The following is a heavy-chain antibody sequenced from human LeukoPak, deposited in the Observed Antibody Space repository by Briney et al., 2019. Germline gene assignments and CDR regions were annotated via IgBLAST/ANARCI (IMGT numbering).Heavy chain of an antibody. Sequence: GGSLRLSCAASGFTFSSYWMSWGRQAPGKGLEWVANIKQDGSEKYYVESVKGRFTISRDNAKNSLYLQMNSLRAEDTAVYYCARAFARLATTDPPDYWGQGTLVTVSS. J-gene: IGHJ4*02. V-gene: IGHV3-7*01. CDR2: IKQDGSEK. CDR3: ARAFARLATTDPPDY. D-gene: IGHD3-9*01. CDR1: GFTFSSYW.